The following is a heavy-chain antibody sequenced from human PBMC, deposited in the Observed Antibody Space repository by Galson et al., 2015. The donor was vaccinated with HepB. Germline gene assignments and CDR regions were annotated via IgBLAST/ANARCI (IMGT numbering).Heavy chain of an antibody. V-gene: IGHV1-24*01. J-gene: IGHJ5*02. CDR1: GYTLTELS. Sequence: SVKVSCKVSGYTLTELSMLWVRQAPGKGLEWMGGFDPEDGETIYAQKFQGRVTMTEDTSTDTAYMELSSLRSEDTAVYYCATLITMVRGARHNWFDPWGQGTLVTVSS. CDR2: FDPEDGET. CDR3: ATLITMVRGARHNWFDP. D-gene: IGHD3-10*01.